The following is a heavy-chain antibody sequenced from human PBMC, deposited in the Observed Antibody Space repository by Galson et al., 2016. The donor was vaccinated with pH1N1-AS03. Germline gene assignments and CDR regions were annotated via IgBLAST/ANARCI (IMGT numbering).Heavy chain of an antibody. CDR3: ARVGWGGDS. D-gene: IGHD3-16*01. J-gene: IGHJ4*02. V-gene: IGHV4-61*02. CDR2: IRASGST. Sequence: TLSLTCTVSGDSISRGNYFWSWIRQPAGKGLEWIGCIRASGSTDYKPSLQSRVTVSLDPSRNQFSLKLNPVTAADTALYDGARVGWGGDSWGQGTLVTVSS. CDR1: GDSISRGNYF.